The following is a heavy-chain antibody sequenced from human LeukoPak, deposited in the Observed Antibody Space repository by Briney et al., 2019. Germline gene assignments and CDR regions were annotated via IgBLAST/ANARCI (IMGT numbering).Heavy chain of an antibody. CDR1: GGSFSGYY. D-gene: IGHD5-18*01. V-gene: IGHV4-34*01. Sequence: SETLSLTCAVYGGSFSGYYWSWIRQPPGKGLEWIGEINHSGSTNYNPSLKSRVTISVDTSKNQFSLKLGSVTAADTAVYYCARGVGYSYGFLDYWGQGTLVTVSS. J-gene: IGHJ4*02. CDR2: INHSGST. CDR3: ARGVGYSYGFLDY.